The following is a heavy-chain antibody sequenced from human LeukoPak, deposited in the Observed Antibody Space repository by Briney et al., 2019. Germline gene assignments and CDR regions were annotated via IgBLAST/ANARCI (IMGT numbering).Heavy chain of an antibody. J-gene: IGHJ6*02. CDR3: ASQPPPPPPHLTGPYYYYYGMDV. V-gene: IGHV1-2*02. CDR2: INPNSGGT. CDR1: GYTFTGYY. Sequence: ASVKVSFKASGYTFTGYYMHWVRQAPGQGLEWMGWINPNSGGTNYAQKFQGRVTMTRDTSISTAYMELSRLRSDDTAVYYCASQPPPPPPHLTGPYYYYYGMDVWGQGTTVTVSS.